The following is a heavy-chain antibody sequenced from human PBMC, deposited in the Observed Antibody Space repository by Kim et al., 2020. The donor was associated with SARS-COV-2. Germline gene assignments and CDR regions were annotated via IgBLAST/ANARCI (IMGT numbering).Heavy chain of an antibody. CDR3: ARQYSGYDFWYFDY. J-gene: IGHJ4*02. D-gene: IGHD5-12*01. V-gene: IGHV3-30*07. Sequence: ADSVKRRFTISRDNSKNTLYLQMNGLRAEDTAVYYGARQYSGYDFWYFDYWGQGTLVTVSS.